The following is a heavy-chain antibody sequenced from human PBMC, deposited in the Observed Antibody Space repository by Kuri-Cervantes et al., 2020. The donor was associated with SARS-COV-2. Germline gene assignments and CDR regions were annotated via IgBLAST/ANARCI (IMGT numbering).Heavy chain of an antibody. CDR1: GGSFSGYY. D-gene: IGHD6-6*01. J-gene: IGHJ6*03. V-gene: IGHV4-59*01. Sequence: ESLKISCAVYGGSFSGYYWSWLRQPPGTGLEWIGYIYYSGSTNYNPSLKSRVTISVDTSKNQFSLKLSTVTAADTAVYYCARTLARYYMDVWGKGTTVTVSS. CDR2: IYYSGST. CDR3: ARTLARYYMDV.